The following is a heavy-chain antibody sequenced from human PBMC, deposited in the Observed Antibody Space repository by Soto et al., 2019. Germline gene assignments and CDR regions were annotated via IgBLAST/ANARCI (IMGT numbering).Heavy chain of an antibody. CDR1: GGSFSGYY. D-gene: IGHD2-8*02. Sequence: QVQLQQWGAGLLKPSETLSLTCAVYGGSFSGYYWTWIRQPPGTGLEWIGEINHSGRTNYNPSPKSRVTISVDTSKKQFSLKLTSVTAADTAVYYCARDKITGLFDYWGQGTLVTVSS. V-gene: IGHV4-34*01. CDR3: ARDKITGLFDY. J-gene: IGHJ4*02. CDR2: INHSGRT.